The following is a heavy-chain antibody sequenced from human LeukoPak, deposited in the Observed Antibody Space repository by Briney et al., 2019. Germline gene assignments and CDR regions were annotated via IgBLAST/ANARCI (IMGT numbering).Heavy chain of an antibody. D-gene: IGHD3-22*01. CDR3: ARGEGYYDSSGPNWFDP. CDR1: GASMTSSY. J-gene: IGHJ5*02. Sequence: PSETLSLTCTVSGASMTSSYWSWIRQPPGKGLEWIGYIYYSGSTNYNPSLKSRVTISVDTSKNQFSLKVSSVTAADTAVYYCARGEGYYDSSGPNWFDPWGQGTLVTVSS. V-gene: IGHV4-59*01. CDR2: IYYSGST.